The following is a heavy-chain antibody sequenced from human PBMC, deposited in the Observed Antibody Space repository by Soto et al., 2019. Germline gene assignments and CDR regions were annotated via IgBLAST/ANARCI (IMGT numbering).Heavy chain of an antibody. CDR2: IYYSGST. J-gene: IGHJ6*02. Sequence: QVQLQESGPGLVKPSQTLSLTCTVSGGSISSGGYYWSWIRQHPGKGLEWIGYIYYSGSTYYNPYLKSRVTITLDTSKKQFSLKLSSVPAADTAVYYCARDASCSGTSCAMGYYYYGMDVWGQGTTVTVSS. V-gene: IGHV4-31*03. CDR1: GGSISSGGYY. CDR3: ARDASCSGTSCAMGYYYYGMDV. D-gene: IGHD2-2*01.